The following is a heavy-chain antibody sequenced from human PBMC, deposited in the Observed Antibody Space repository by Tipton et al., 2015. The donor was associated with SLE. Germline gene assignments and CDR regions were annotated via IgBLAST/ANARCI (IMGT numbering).Heavy chain of an antibody. V-gene: IGHV4-34*01. Sequence: TLSLTCAVYGGSFSGYYWSWIRQPPGKGLEWIGEINHSGSTNYNPSLKSRVTISVDTSKNQFSLKLSSVTAAYTAVYYCARGRTEQQLVLEYFQHWGQGTLVTVSS. CDR1: GGSFSGYY. CDR3: ARGRTEQQLVLEYFQH. CDR2: INHSGST. D-gene: IGHD6-13*01. J-gene: IGHJ1*01.